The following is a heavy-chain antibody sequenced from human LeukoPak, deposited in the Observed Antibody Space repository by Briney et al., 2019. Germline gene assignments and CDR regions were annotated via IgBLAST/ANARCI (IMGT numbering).Heavy chain of an antibody. CDR2: ISSGGDNT. CDR1: GSTFSTYA. Sequence: GGSLRLSCAASGSTFSTYAMSWVRQAPGKGLEWVSGISSGGDNTYYADSVKGRFTMSRDNSKNTLYLHMNSLRAEDTAVYYCANDRDYGFNSGNYWGQGTLVTVSS. J-gene: IGHJ4*02. CDR3: ANDRDYGFNSGNY. V-gene: IGHV3-23*01. D-gene: IGHD4-23*01.